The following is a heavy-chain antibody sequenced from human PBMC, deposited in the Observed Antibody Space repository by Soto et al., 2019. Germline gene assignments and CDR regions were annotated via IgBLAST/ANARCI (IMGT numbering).Heavy chain of an antibody. V-gene: IGHV3-23*01. CDR2: ISGSGGST. CDR1: GFTFSSYA. D-gene: IGHD6-19*01. J-gene: IGHJ4*02. Sequence: EVQLLESGGGLVQPGGSLRLSCAASGFTFSSYAMSWVRQAPGKGLEWVSAISGSGGSTNYADSVKGRFTISRDNSKNTLYLQMNSLRAEDTAVYYCAKRRYQIGIAVAGYYFDYWGQGTLVTVSS. CDR3: AKRRYQIGIAVAGYYFDY.